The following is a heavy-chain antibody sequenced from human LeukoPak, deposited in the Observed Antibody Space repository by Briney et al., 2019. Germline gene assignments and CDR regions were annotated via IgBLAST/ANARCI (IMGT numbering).Heavy chain of an antibody. CDR1: GGSISSCGYY. J-gene: IGHJ6*02. CDR2: IYCSASS. D-gene: IGHD2-15*01. V-gene: IGHV4-31*03. Sequence: PSQTLSLTCTVSGGSISSCGYYWSWIRQHPGQGLEWIGYIYCSASSYYNPSLKSRVTISVDTSKNQFSLKLSSVTAADTAVYYCARDFWRVVAATGEYYYYGMDVWGQGTTVTVSS. CDR3: ARDFWRVVAATGEYYYYGMDV.